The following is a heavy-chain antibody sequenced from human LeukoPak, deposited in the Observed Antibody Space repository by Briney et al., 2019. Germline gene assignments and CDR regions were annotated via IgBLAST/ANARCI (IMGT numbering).Heavy chain of an antibody. V-gene: IGHV3-23*01. Sequence: PGGSLRLSCAASGFTFSSYDMSWVRQAPGEGLEWVSGIRGKGGRTTYYADSVKGRFTISRDNAKNSLYLQMNSLRAEDTAVYYCARDLMGIAYRGAFYYWGQGTLVTVSS. CDR3: ARDLMGIAYRGAFYY. J-gene: IGHJ4*02. CDR1: GFTFSSYD. CDR2: IRGKGGRTT. D-gene: IGHD6-13*01.